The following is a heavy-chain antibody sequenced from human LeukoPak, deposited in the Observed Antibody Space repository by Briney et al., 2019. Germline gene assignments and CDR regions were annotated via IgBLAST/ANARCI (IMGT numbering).Heavy chain of an antibody. V-gene: IGHV1-2*06. CDR1: GYIFTGYY. CDR3: ARGTYGMDV. Sequence: ASVKVSCKASGYIFTGYYMHWVQQAPGQGLEWMGRINPNSGGTNYAQKFQGSVTMTRDTSISTAYMELSRLRSDDTAVYYCARGTYGMDVWGQGTTVTVSS. J-gene: IGHJ6*02. CDR2: INPNSGGT.